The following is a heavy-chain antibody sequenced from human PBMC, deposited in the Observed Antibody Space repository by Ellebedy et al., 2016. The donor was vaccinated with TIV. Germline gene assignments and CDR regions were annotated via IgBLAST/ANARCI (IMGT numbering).Heavy chain of an antibody. Sequence: GESLKISCVASGFSFSNYHMQWVRQAPGKGLEWVALISYDGTETYYGDSVKGRLTISRDNSKNTAYLQMSSLRADDTAVYFCARETLRREGGYVYHGMDVWGQGTTVAVSS. V-gene: IGHV3-30*03. CDR3: ARETLRREGGYVYHGMDV. CDR2: ISYDGTET. D-gene: IGHD2-15*01. CDR1: GFSFSNYH. J-gene: IGHJ6*02.